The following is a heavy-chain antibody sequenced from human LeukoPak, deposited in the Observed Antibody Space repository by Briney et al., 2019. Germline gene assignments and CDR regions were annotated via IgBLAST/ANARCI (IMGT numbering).Heavy chain of an antibody. CDR1: DGSISSSTYY. D-gene: IGHD1-26*01. Sequence: SETLSLTCTVSDGSISSSTYYWAWIRQPPGKGLEWIGSIYYGVTTYYNPSLKSRVTISVDTSKNHFSLKLSSVTAADTAVYYCAKITDGELRRFDYWGQGTRVTVSS. J-gene: IGHJ4*02. CDR3: AKITDGELRRFDY. CDR2: IYYGVTT. V-gene: IGHV4-39*02.